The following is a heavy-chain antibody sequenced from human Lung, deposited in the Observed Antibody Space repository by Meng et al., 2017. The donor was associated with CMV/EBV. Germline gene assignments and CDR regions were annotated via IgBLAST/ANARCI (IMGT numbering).Heavy chain of an antibody. V-gene: IGHV3-72*01. J-gene: IGHJ4*02. CDR2: IRNKANSYTT. CDR1: GFSFSDYY. Sequence: GESLKISCAASGFSFSDYYMDWVRQAPEKGLEWVGRIRNKANSYTTEYAASVKGRLIISRDDSENSLNLQMNSLKTEDTAVYYCTRAVSYSGRSYCYSWGQGTLVTVSS. CDR3: TRAVSYSGRSYCYS. D-gene: IGHD1-26*01.